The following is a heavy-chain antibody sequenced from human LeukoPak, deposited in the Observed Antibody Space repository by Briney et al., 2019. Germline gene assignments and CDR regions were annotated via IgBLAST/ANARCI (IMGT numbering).Heavy chain of an antibody. CDR2: ISYDGSNK. Sequence: GGSLRLSCAASEFTVSSNEMSWVRQAPGKGLEWVAVISYDGSNKYYADSVKGRFTISRDNSKNTLYLQMNSLRAEDTAVYYCARGLYIAVAGTEVDYWGQGTLVTVSS. CDR3: ARGLYIAVAGTEVDY. D-gene: IGHD6-19*01. CDR1: EFTVSSNE. V-gene: IGHV3-30*04. J-gene: IGHJ4*02.